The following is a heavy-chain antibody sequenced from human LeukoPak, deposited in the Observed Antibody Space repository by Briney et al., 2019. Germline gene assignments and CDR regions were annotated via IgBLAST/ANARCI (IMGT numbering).Heavy chain of an antibody. CDR3: ARDERDYGYGAY. D-gene: IGHD3-16*01. Sequence: ASVKVSCKASGYTFTGYYMHWVRQAPGQGLEWMGWINPNSGGTNYAQKFQGRVTMTSDTSISTAYMELSRLRSNDTAVYYCARDERDYGYGAYWGQGTLVTVSS. V-gene: IGHV1-2*02. J-gene: IGHJ4*02. CDR1: GYTFTGYY. CDR2: INPNSGGT.